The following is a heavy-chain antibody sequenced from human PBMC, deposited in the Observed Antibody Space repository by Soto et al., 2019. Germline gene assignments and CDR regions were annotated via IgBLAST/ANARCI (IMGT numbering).Heavy chain of an antibody. D-gene: IGHD4-17*01. V-gene: IGHV1-69*13. CDR3: VRNRNYADHYNCAMDV. CDR2: IIPIFQTA. J-gene: IGHJ6*02. CDR1: GGTFINYS. Sequence: SVKVSCKASGGTFINYSMRWLRQAHGQGLEWMGGIIPIFQTAKNAQKFQGRVTITADGSTSTAHMELSSLRSEDTAVYYCVRNRNYADHYNCAMDVWGQGTTVTAP.